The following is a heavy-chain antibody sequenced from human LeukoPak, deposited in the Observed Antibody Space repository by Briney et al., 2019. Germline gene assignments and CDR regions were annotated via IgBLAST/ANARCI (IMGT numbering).Heavy chain of an antibody. J-gene: IGHJ6*03. CDR2: INHSGST. D-gene: IGHD1-26*01. CDR1: GGSFSGYY. CDR3: ARRELRWYYYYMDV. V-gene: IGHV4-34*01. Sequence: SETLSLTCAVYGGSFSGYYWSWIRQPPGEGLEWIGEINHSGSTNYNPSLKSRVTISVDTSKNQFSLKLSSVTAADTAVYYCARRELRWYYYYMDVWGKGTTVTISS.